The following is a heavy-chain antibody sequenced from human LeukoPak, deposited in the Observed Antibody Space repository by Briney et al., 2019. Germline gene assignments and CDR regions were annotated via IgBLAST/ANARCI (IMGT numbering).Heavy chain of an antibody. Sequence: GGSLRLSCAASGFTFSSYSMNWVRQAPGKGLEWVSSISSSSYIYYADSVKGRFTISRDNAKNSLYLQMNSLRAEDTAVYYCARDPYCSSTSCYSWFDPWGQGTLVTVSS. CDR2: ISSSSYI. J-gene: IGHJ5*02. CDR3: ARDPYCSSTSCYSWFDP. V-gene: IGHV3-21*01. CDR1: GFTFSSYS. D-gene: IGHD2-2*02.